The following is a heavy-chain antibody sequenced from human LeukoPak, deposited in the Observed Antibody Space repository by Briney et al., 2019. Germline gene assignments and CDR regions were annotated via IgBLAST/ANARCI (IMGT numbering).Heavy chain of an antibody. V-gene: IGHV1-18*01. CDR3: ARDGAYYYDSSGYYQFDY. Sequence: ASVKVSCKASGYTFTSYGISWVRQAPGQGPEWMGWISAYNGNTNYAQKLRGRVTMTTDTSTSTAYMELRSLRSDDTAVYYCARDGAYYYDSSGYYQFDYWGQGTLVTVSS. CDR1: GYTFTSYG. D-gene: IGHD3-22*01. CDR2: ISAYNGNT. J-gene: IGHJ4*02.